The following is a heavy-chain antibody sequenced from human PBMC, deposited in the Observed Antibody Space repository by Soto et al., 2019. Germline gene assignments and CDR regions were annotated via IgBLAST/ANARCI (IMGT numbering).Heavy chain of an antibody. CDR3: ATDSGRWGYYFDY. Sequence: QVQLVQSGAEVKTPVSSVKVSCKASGGTFSSYAISWVRQAPGQGLEWVSVISYDGSNKYYVDYVKGRFTSSRDNSKITLYLQRNSLKAKDTAVYYCATDSGRWGYYFDYGGQGTLVTVTS. V-gene: IGHV3-30*16. CDR1: GGTFSSYA. D-gene: IGHD1-26*01. J-gene: IGHJ4*02. CDR2: ISYDGSNK.